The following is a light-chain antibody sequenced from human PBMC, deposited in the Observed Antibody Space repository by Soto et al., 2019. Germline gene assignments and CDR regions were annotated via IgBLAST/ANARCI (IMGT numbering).Light chain of an antibody. CDR3: QQSYSTPSIT. CDR2: AAS. V-gene: IGKV1-39*01. Sequence: DIQMTQSPSSLSASVGEKVTITCRASQSISSYLNWYQQKPGKAPKLLIYAASSLQSGVPSRFSGSGSGTVFTLTISSLQPEDFATYYCQQSYSTPSITFGQGTRLEIK. CDR1: QSISSY. J-gene: IGKJ5*01.